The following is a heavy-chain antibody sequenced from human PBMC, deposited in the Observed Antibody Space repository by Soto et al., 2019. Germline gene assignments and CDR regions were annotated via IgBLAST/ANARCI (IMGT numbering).Heavy chain of an antibody. CDR1: GFSFSSFA. Sequence: GGSLRLSCEASGFSFSSFAMNWVRQAPGRGLEWVSYISDDGASIYYADSLRGRFTISRDNAKNSLSLQMNNLRAEDTAVYYCARENSVQAWLHHFDHWGLGTLVTVSS. D-gene: IGHD5-18*01. J-gene: IGHJ4*02. CDR3: ARENSVQAWLHHFDH. CDR2: ISDDGASI. V-gene: IGHV3-48*03.